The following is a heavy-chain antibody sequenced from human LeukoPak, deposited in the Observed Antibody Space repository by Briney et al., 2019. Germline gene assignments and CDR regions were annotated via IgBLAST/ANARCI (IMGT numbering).Heavy chain of an antibody. CDR2: ISVSGTST. CDR1: GLTFSSYA. D-gene: IGHD3-22*01. V-gene: IGHV3-23*01. CDR3: AIRRPYYDGNGYWVQ. J-gene: IGHJ4*02. Sequence: GESLSLSCAVSGLTFSSYAMSWVRHAPGKGLEWVSGISVSGTSTSNADSVKGRFTIPRDHPRNTLYLQMNSLRAEAPALSYCAIRRPYYDGNGYWVQWGQGTLVTVSS.